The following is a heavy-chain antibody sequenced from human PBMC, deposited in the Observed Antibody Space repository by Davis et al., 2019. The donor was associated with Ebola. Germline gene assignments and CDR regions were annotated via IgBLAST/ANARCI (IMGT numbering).Heavy chain of an antibody. Sequence: SETLSLTCSVSGGSISSSYWNWIRQPPGKGLEWIGYIYYSGSPNYHPSLKSRVTISVDTSKNQFSLKLSSVTAADTAVYYCARRTRSAMSTIFHDAFDIWGQGTMVTVSS. D-gene: IGHD5-24*01. CDR2: IYYSGSP. V-gene: IGHV4-59*08. J-gene: IGHJ3*02. CDR3: ARRTRSAMSTIFHDAFDI. CDR1: GGSISSSY.